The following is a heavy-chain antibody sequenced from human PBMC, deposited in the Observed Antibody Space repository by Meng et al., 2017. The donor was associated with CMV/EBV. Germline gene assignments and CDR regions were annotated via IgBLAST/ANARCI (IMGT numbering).Heavy chain of an antibody. J-gene: IGHJ4*02. Sequence: QVQLVQSGAVGXXXXSSVEVSCKASGGTFSSYAISWVRQAPGQGLEWMGGIIPIFGTANYAQKFQGRVTITADESTSTAYMELSSLRSEDTAVYYCARDVNYWGQGTLVTVSS. CDR2: IIPIFGTA. CDR3: ARDVNY. V-gene: IGHV1-69*12. CDR1: GGTFSSYA.